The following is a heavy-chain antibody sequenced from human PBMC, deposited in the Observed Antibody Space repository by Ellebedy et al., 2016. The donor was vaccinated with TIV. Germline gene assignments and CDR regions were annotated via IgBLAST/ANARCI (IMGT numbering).Heavy chain of an antibody. CDR2: VNVYTHSR. CDR3: ARESSMVRGVVMTSRRAKYSYGLDV. CDR1: GYRFTSFG. J-gene: IGHJ6*02. Sequence: ASVKVSCKASGYRFTSFGISWVRQAPGQGLEWLGWVNVYTHSRNYAQNFQGRVKMTTDKSTMTAHRELRSLTSDDTAVYYCARESSMVRGVVMTSRRAKYSYGLDVWGQGTTVTVSS. V-gene: IGHV1-18*04. D-gene: IGHD3-10*01.